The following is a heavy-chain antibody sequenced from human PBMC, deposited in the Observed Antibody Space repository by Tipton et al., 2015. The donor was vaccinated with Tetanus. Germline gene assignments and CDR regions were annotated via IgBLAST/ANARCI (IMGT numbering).Heavy chain of an antibody. CDR2: ISYDGSNK. Sequence: SLRLSCAASGFTFSSYAMHWVRQAPGKGLEWVAVISYDGSNKYYADSVKGRFTISRDNSKNTLYLQMNSLRAEDTAVYYCARDHYDILTDSSFNYGMDVWGQGTTVTVSS. V-gene: IGHV3-30-3*01. CDR3: ARDHYDILTDSSFNYGMDV. J-gene: IGHJ6*02. D-gene: IGHD3-9*01. CDR1: GFTFSSYA.